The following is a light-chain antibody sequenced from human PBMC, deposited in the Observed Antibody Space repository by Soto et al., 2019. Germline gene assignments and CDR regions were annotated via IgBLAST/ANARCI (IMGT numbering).Light chain of an antibody. CDR2: AAS. J-gene: IGKJ2*01. V-gene: IGKV1-12*01. Sequence: DIQMTQSPSSVSASVGDRVTITCRASQGISSWLAWYQQKPGKAPKLLIYAASSLQSGVPSRFXXXXXXTDXPXXISXXQPXXFATYYCQQANSFPYTFGQGTKLEIK. CDR1: QGISSW. CDR3: QQANSFPYT.